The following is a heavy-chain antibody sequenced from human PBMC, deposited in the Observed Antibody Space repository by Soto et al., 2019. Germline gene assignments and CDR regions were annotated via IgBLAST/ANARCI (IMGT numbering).Heavy chain of an antibody. CDR1: GGTFSSYA. CDR3: VILGVDSSGYYYDYYYYGMDV. Sequence: SVKVSCKASGGTFSSYAISWVRQAPGQGLEWMGGIIPIFGTANYAQKFQGRVTITADESTSTAYMELSSLRSEDTAVYYCVILGVDSSGYYYDYYYYGMDVWGQGTTVTVSS. J-gene: IGHJ6*02. CDR2: IIPIFGTA. V-gene: IGHV1-69*13. D-gene: IGHD3-22*01.